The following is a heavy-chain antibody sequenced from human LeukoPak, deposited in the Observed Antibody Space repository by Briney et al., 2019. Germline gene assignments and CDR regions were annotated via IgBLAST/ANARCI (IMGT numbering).Heavy chain of an antibody. CDR1: GGTFSGYY. Sequence: PSETLSLTCAVCGGTFSGYYWSWIRQPPGKGLEWIGEINHSGSTIYNPSLKSRVTISVDTSKNQFSLKLSSVTAPHTAVYYCARAPAEGYFDLWGRGTLVTVSS. V-gene: IGHV4-34*01. CDR3: ARAPAEGYFDL. CDR2: INHSGST. J-gene: IGHJ2*01.